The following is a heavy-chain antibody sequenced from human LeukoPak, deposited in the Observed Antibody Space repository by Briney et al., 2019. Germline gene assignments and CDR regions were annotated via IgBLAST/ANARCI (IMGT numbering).Heavy chain of an antibody. V-gene: IGHV4-59*01. J-gene: IGHJ4*02. CDR1: GGPTSDFH. Sequence: SETLPLTCTVSGGPTSDFHGRWLRQPPGKGLEWIGYIHDSGRSDYNPSLKSRVSISVDTSKNQLSLKLSSVTAADTAVYYCARAHTNNRHLDYWGQGTLVTVSS. CDR3: ARAHTNNRHLDY. D-gene: IGHD1-14*01. CDR2: IHDSGRS.